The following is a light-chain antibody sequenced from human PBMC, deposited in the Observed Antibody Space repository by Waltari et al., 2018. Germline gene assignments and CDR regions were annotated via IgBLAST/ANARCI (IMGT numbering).Light chain of an antibody. J-gene: IGLJ3*02. CDR2: QGT. V-gene: IGLV2-23*03. CDR1: SSDVGSYNL. Sequence: QSALTQPASVSGSPGQSITISCTGTSSDVGSYNLVSWYQHHPGKAPKLMIYQGTKRPSGVSTRFPGSKSGNTASLTISGLQAEDEADYYCCSFAGTTTFWVFGGGTRLTV. CDR3: CSFAGTTTFWV.